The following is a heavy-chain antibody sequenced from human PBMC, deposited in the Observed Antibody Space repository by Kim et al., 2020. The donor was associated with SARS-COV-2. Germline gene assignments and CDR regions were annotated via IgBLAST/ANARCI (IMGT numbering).Heavy chain of an antibody. CDR1: GGSISSYY. D-gene: IGHD4-17*01. Sequence: SETLSLTCTVSGGSISSYYWSWIRQPPGKGLEWIGYIYYSGSTNYNPSLKSRVTISVDTSMNQFSLKLSSVTAADTSVYYCASLGGYGDPFDYWGQGTLVTVSS. V-gene: IGHV4-59*01. CDR3: ASLGGYGDPFDY. CDR2: IYYSGST. J-gene: IGHJ4*02.